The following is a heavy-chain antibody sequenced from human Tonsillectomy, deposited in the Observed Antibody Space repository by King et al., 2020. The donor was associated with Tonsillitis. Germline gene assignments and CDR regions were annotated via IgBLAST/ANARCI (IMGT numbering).Heavy chain of an antibody. D-gene: IGHD3-22*01. CDR2: ISYDGSKK. CDR1: GFTFSGYG. Sequence: VQLVESGGGVVQPERSLRLSCTASGFTFSGYGMHWVRQAPGKGLEWVAVISYDGSKKYYADSVKGRFTISRDNSKNTLYMQMNSLGAEDTAVYYCAKEKSAGMTLILVVLDYWGQGTLVTVSS. CDR3: AKEKSAGMTLILVVLDY. J-gene: IGHJ4*02. V-gene: IGHV3-30*18.